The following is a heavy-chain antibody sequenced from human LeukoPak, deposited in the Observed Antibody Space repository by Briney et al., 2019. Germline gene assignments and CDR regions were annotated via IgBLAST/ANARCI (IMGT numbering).Heavy chain of an antibody. Sequence: PSETLSLTCAVYGGSFSGYYWSWIRQPPGKGLEWIGEINHSGSTNYNPSLKSRVTMSVDTSKNQFSLKLSSVTAADTAVYYCARALAYYYGSGSLYFDYWGQGTLVTVSS. J-gene: IGHJ4*02. CDR3: ARALAYYYGSGSLYFDY. D-gene: IGHD3-10*01. V-gene: IGHV4-34*01. CDR2: INHSGST. CDR1: GGSFSGYY.